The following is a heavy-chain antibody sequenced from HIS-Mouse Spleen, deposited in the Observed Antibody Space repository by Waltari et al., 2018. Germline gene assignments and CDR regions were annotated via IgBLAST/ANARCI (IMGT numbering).Heavy chain of an antibody. CDR3: ARIAEGYTSGWYAFDY. CDR2: IDWDDDK. J-gene: IGHJ4*02. Sequence: QVTLRESGPALVKPTQTLTLTCTFSGFSLSTSGMCMSWISQPPGKALEWLARIDWDDDKYYSTSLKTRLTISRDTSKNQVVLTMTNMDPLDTATYYCARIAEGYTSGWYAFDYWGQGTLVTVSS. D-gene: IGHD6-19*01. V-gene: IGHV2-70*15. CDR1: GFSLSTSGMC.